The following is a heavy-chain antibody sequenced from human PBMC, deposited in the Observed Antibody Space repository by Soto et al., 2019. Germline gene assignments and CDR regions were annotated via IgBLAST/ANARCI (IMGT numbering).Heavy chain of an antibody. Sequence: EVQLVESGGGLAQPGRSLRLSRVASGFTFDAYAMHWVRQVPGKGLEWVSGIGWGANNIGYADSVKGRFTISRDNVKNTLYLQMNSLRVEDTALYYCTRTDAFDIWGHGTMVTVSS. CDR1: GFTFDAYA. CDR2: IGWGANNI. CDR3: TRTDAFDI. V-gene: IGHV3-9*01. J-gene: IGHJ3*02.